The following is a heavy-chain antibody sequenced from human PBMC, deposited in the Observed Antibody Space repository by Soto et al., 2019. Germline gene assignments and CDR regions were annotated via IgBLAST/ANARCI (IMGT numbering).Heavy chain of an antibody. D-gene: IGHD3-16*01. CDR1: GYTFISYY. CDR2: INPNAGRT. Sequence: QVQLVQSGAEVKSPGASVKVSRKASGYTFISYYVHWVRQAPGQGLEWMGIINPNAGRTAYAQNFQGRVTMTWDTSTRTVHMELSSLRSEDTAVYYCARGGETASKRWGTGDYWGQGSLVTVSS. CDR3: ARGGETASKRWGTGDY. V-gene: IGHV1-46*01. J-gene: IGHJ4*02.